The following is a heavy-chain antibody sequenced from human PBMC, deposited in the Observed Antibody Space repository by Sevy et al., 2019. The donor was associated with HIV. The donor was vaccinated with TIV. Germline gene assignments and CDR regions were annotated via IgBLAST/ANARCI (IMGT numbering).Heavy chain of an antibody. D-gene: IGHD3-9*01. V-gene: IGHV3-74*01. J-gene: IGHJ6*03. CDR3: ARGEGSYYDILTGYENDYYYYMDV. Sequence: GGSLRLSCAASGFTFSSYWMHWVRQAPGKGLVWVSRINSDGSSTSYADSVKGRFTISRDNAKNTLYLQMNSLRAEDTAGYYCARGEGSYYDILTGYENDYYYYMDVWGKGTMVTVSS. CDR2: INSDGSST. CDR1: GFTFSSYW.